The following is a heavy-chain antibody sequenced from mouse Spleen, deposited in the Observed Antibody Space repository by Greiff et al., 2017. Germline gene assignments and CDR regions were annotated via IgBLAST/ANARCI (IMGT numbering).Heavy chain of an antibody. V-gene: IGHV1-82*01. D-gene: IGHD2-4*01. CDR1: GYAFSSSW. J-gene: IGHJ2*01. CDR3: ARGDYDVGY. Sequence: QVQLQQSGPELVKPGASVKISCKASGYAFSSSWMNWVKQRPGKGLEWIGRIYPGDGDTNYNGKFKGKATLTADKSSSTAYMQLSSLTSEDSAVYFCARGDYDVGYWGQGTTLTVSS. CDR2: IYPGDGDT.